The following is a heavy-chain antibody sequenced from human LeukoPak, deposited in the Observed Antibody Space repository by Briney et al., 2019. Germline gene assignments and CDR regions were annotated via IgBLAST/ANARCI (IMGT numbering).Heavy chain of an antibody. D-gene: IGHD3-10*01. J-gene: IGHJ4*02. V-gene: IGHV1-2*02. CDR2: INPNSGGT. CDR3: ARDAGQHSGSYAHFDY. CDR1: GYTFTGYY. Sequence: ASVKVSCKASGYTFTGYYMHWVRQAPGQGLEWMGWINPNSGGTNYAQKFQGRVTMTRDTSISTAYMELSRLRSDDTAVYYCARDAGQHSGSYAHFDYWGQGTLVTVSS.